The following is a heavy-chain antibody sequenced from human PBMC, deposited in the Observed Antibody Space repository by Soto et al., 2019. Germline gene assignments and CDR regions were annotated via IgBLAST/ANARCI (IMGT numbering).Heavy chain of an antibody. V-gene: IGHV4-30-2*01. CDR3: ARGPPLHY. J-gene: IGHJ4*02. Sequence: PSETLSLTCAVSGGSISSGGYSWSWIRQPPGKGLEWIGYIYHSGNTYYNPSLKSRVTISVDWSKNQFSLTLSSVTAADTAVYYCARGPPLHYSGQGTLVTVSS. CDR2: IYHSGNT. CDR1: GGSISSGGYS.